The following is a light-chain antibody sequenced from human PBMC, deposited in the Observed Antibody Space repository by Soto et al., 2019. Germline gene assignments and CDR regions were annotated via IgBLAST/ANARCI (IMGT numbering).Light chain of an antibody. CDR3: QSYDSSLSGYVV. J-gene: IGLJ2*01. CDR1: SSNIGAGYD. Sequence: QSALTQPPSVSGSPGQRVTISCTGSSSNIGAGYDVHWYQQLPGTAPKLLIYGNSNRPSGVSDRFSGSKSGTSASLAITGLQAEDEAEYYCQSYDSSLSGYVVFGGGTKLPVL. CDR2: GNS. V-gene: IGLV1-40*01.